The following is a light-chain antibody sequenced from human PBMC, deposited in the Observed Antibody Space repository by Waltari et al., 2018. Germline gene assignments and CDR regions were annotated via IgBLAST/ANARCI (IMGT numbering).Light chain of an antibody. J-gene: IGKJ2*01. V-gene: IGKV1-5*03. CDR2: RAS. CDR1: QNINTW. CDR3: QQYNSHPYN. Sequence: DIQMTQSPSTLSASVGDRVTITCRASQNINTWLAWSQQKPGKAPKLLFYRASSLESGVPSRFSGSGSGTEFTLTISSLQPDDFATYYCQQYNSHPYNFGQGTKLEIK.